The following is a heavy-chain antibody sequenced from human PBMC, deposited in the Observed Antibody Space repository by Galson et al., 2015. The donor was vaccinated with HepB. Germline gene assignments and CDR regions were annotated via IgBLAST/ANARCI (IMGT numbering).Heavy chain of an antibody. J-gene: IGHJ6*02. V-gene: IGHV3-30*18. CDR1: GFTCRSYG. CDR2: ISYDGSNK. Sequence: SLRLSCAASGFTCRSYGMHWVRQAPGKGLEWVAVISYDGSNKYYADSVKGRFTISRDNSKNTLYLQMNSLRAEDTAVYYCAKEKGNPIVSVYYVMDVWGQGTAVTVSS. CDR3: AKEKGNPIVSVYYVMDV. D-gene: IGHD3-16*02.